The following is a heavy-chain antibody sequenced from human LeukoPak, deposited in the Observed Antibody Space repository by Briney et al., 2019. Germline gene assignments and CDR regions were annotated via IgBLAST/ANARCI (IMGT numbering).Heavy chain of an antibody. J-gene: IGHJ2*01. CDR3: ARSFPPQTGYRVL. D-gene: IGHD5-18*01. CDR2: IYSGGST. CDR1: GFTVSSNY. V-gene: IGHV3-53*01. Sequence: PGGSLRLSCAASGFTVSSNYMSWVRQAPGKGLEWVSVIYSGGSTYYADSVKGRFTISRDNSKNTLYLQMNSLRAEDTAVYYCARSFPPQTGYRVLWGRGTLVTVSS.